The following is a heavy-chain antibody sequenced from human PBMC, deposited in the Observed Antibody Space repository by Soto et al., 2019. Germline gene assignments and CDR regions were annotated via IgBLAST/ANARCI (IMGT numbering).Heavy chain of an antibody. CDR2: MNPNSGNT. D-gene: IGHD3-3*01. CDR3: ARATTQDFWSGYYLVV. Sequence: GSSVKVSCKASGYTFTSYDINWVRQATGQGLEWMGWMNPNSGNTGYAQKFQGRVTMTRNTSISTAYMELSSLRSEDTAVYYCARATTQDFWSGYYLVVWGKGTTVAVS. CDR1: GYTFTSYD. J-gene: IGHJ6*03. V-gene: IGHV1-8*01.